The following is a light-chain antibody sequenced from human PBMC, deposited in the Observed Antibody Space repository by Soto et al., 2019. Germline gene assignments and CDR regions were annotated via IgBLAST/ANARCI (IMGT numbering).Light chain of an antibody. CDR2: GAS. CDR3: QQYHHWRT. Sequence: EIVMTQSPATLSVSPGERATLSCRASQSLSSNLAWYQHKPGQAPRLLIYGASTRATDIPARFSGSGSGTEFTITTSSLQSEDSAVYYCQQYHHWRTFGQGTKVEIK. CDR1: QSLSSN. J-gene: IGKJ1*01. V-gene: IGKV3-15*01.